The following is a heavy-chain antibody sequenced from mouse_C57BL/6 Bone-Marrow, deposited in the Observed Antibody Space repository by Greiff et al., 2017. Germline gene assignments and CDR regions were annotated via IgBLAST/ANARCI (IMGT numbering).Heavy chain of an antibody. CDR1: GFTFSDYG. Sequence: EVQLVESGGGLVKPGGSLKLSCAASGFTFSDYGMHWVRQAPEKGLEWVAYISSGSSTIYYADTVKGRFPISRDNAKNTLFLQMTSLRSEDTAMYYCACITTVVSHGWYFDVWGTGTTVTVSS. J-gene: IGHJ1*03. CDR3: ACITTVVSHGWYFDV. CDR2: ISSGSSTI. D-gene: IGHD1-1*01. V-gene: IGHV5-17*01.